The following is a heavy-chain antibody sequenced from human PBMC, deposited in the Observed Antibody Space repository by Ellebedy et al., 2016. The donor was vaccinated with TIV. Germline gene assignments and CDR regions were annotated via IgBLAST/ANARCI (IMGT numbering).Heavy chain of an antibody. CDR3: ARDYDWGFDY. V-gene: IGHV3-48*01. CDR1: GFTFSTYP. J-gene: IGHJ4*02. Sequence: PGGSLRLSCVASGFTFSTYPLNWVRQAPGKGLEWLSNIRSDTDDTYYADSVKGRFTISRDNAKDSLYLHMNSLRPEDTAVYYCARDYDWGFDYWGQGILVTVSS. CDR2: IRSDTDDT. D-gene: IGHD3-9*01.